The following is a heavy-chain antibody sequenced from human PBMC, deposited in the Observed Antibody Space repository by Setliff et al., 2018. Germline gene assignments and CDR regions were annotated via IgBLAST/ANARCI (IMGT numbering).Heavy chain of an antibody. J-gene: IGHJ4*02. V-gene: IGHV1-69*13. CDR3: ARVADWASRYFDY. D-gene: IGHD3-9*01. CDR1: GGTFSKYA. Sequence: SVKVSCKAAGGTFSKYAMTWVRHAPGEGLELMGGVIPFHATADIARKFQDRLAITADESTSTTYMELNSLKSEDTAIYYCARVADWASRYFDYWGQGTLVTVSS. CDR2: VIPFHATA.